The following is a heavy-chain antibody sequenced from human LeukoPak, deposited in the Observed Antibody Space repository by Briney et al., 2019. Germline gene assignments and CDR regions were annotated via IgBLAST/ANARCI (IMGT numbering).Heavy chain of an antibody. CDR1: GGTFSSYA. V-gene: IGHV1-69*06. CDR3: AMSRMQWEYYFYY. Sequence: ASVKVSCKASGGTFSSYAISWVRQAPGQGLEWMGGIIPIFGTANYAQKFQGRVTITADKSTSTAYMDLSSLRSEVTAVYYCAMSRMQWEYYFYYWGQGTLVTVSS. CDR2: IIPIFGTA. J-gene: IGHJ4*02. D-gene: IGHD1-26*01.